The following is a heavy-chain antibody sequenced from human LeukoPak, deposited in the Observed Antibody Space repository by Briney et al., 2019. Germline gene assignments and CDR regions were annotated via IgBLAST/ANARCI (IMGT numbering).Heavy chain of an antibody. Sequence: PGGSLRLSCAASGFTFSSYWMSWVRQAPGKGLEWVSAISGSGRSTYYTDSVRGRFTISRDDSRNTLYLQMNNLRAEDTAVYYCARDLPPYYYDSSGYYLSYWGQGTLVTVSS. CDR3: ARDLPPYYYDSSGYYLSY. V-gene: IGHV3-23*01. D-gene: IGHD3-22*01. CDR2: ISGSGRST. J-gene: IGHJ4*02. CDR1: GFTFSSYW.